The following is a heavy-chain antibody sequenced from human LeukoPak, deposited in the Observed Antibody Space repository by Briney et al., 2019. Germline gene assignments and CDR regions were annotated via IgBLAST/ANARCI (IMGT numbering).Heavy chain of an antibody. Sequence: PGGSLRLSCAASGCTFSSYSMNWVRQAPGKGLEWVSYISSSSSTIYYADSVKGRFTISRDNAKNSLYLQMNSLRAEDTAVYYWARSVKRYRWSGYYYFDYWGRGTLVTVSS. CDR3: ARSVKRYRWSGYYYFDY. J-gene: IGHJ4*02. CDR2: ISSSSSTI. V-gene: IGHV3-48*01. CDR1: GCTFSSYS. D-gene: IGHD3-3*01.